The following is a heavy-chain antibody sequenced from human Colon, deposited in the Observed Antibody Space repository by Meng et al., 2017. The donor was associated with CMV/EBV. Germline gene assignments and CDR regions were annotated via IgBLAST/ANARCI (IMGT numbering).Heavy chain of an antibody. J-gene: IGHJ5*02. V-gene: IGHV4-38-2*02. D-gene: IGHD2-15*01. CDR1: GYSITTGYY. CDR3: VRDHCSGGNCHWFDP. CDR2: VYHSGST. Sequence: SEPLSLTCTVSGYSITTGYYWGCVRQSPGKGLEWIGNVYHSGSTYYTPSLESRVTISVDTSQNQFSLNLGSVTAADTAVYYCVRDHCSGGNCHWFDPWGQGTQVTVSS.